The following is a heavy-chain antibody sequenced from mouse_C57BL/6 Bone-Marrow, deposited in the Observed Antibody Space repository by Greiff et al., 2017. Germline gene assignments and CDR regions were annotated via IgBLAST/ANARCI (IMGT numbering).Heavy chain of an antibody. V-gene: IGHV1-81*01. Sequence: QVQLKESGAELARPGASVKLSCKASGYTFTSYGISWVKQRTGQGLEWIGEIYPRSGNTYYNEKFKGKATLTADKSSSTAYMELRSLTSEDSAVYFRARSGGNYLSSYYFDYWGQGTTLTVSS. J-gene: IGHJ2*01. CDR2: IYPRSGNT. D-gene: IGHD2-1*01. CDR1: GYTFTSYG. CDR3: ARSGGNYLSSYYFDY.